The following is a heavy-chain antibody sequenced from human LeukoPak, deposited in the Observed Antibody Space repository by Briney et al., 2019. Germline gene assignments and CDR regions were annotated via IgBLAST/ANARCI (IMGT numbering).Heavy chain of an antibody. CDR3: ARGRGIAVAGTRRAFDI. D-gene: IGHD6-19*01. V-gene: IGHV4-34*01. CDR1: GGSFSGYY. CDR2: INHSGST. J-gene: IGHJ3*02. Sequence: PSETLSLTCAVYGGSFSGYYWSWIRQPPGKGLEWIGEINHSGSTNYNPSLKRRVTISVDTSKNQFSLKLSSVTAADTAVYYCARGRGIAVAGTRRAFDIWGQGAMVTVSS.